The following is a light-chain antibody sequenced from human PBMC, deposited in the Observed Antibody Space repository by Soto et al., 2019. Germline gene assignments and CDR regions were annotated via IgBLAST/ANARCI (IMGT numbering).Light chain of an antibody. Sequence: EIVLTQSPATLSLSPGERATLSCRASPSVTNFLAWYQQKPGQAPRLLIYGAFNRATGIPARFSGSGSGTDFTLTISSLEPEDSATYYCQQSHSTPPTFGPGTKLEIK. CDR2: GAF. CDR1: PSVTNF. V-gene: IGKV3-11*01. CDR3: QQSHSTPPT. J-gene: IGKJ2*01.